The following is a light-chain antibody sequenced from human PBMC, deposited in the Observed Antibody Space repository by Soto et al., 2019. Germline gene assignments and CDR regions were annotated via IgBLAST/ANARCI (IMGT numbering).Light chain of an antibody. J-gene: IGKJ4*01. Sequence: DIQMTQSPSSLSASVGDRVTITCRASQGITNSLAWYQQNAGKSPKLLIYAASNLQSGVQPRFSGSECVTDFRFTISSLQPEDVPPDYCQTYYSGRVTFGGGTKVVIK. CDR3: QTYYSGRVT. CDR1: QGITNS. V-gene: IGKV1-27*01. CDR2: AAS.